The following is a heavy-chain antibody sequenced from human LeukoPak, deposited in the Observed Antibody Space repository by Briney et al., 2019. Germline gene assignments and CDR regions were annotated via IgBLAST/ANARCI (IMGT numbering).Heavy chain of an antibody. CDR1: GGSISNYY. J-gene: IGHJ3*02. D-gene: IGHD6-13*01. CDR2: FYYSGST. V-gene: IGHV4-59*01. Sequence: PSETLSLTCTVSGGSISNYYWSWIRQPPGKGLEWIGYFYYSGSTSYNPTLRSRVTISVATSKNQFSLKLSSVTAADTAVYYCAKGGIRSGAFDIWGQGTRVTVSS. CDR3: AKGGIRSGAFDI.